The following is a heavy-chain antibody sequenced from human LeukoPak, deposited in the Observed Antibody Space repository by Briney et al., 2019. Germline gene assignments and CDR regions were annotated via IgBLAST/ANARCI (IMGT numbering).Heavy chain of an antibody. D-gene: IGHD3-9*01. J-gene: IGHJ3*02. CDR2: IWYDGSNK. V-gene: IGHV3-33*03. CDR3: AKDKDILRYFDWLHAFDI. Sequence: PGRSLRLSCAASGFTFSSYGMHWVRQAPGKGLEWVAVIWYDGSNKYYADSVKGRFTISRDNSKNSLYLQMNSLRTEDTALYYCAKDKDILRYFDWLHAFDIWGQGTMVTVSS. CDR1: GFTFSSYG.